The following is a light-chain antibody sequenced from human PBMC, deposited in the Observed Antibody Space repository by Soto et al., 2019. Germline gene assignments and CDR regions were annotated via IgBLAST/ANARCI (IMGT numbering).Light chain of an antibody. V-gene: IGKV3-15*01. Sequence: EIVMTQSPATLSMSPGERATLSCRASQSFSSNLAWYQQKPGQAPRLLIYGASTRAIGIPARFSGSGSGTEFTLTISSLQSEDFAVYYCQQYNNWPLTFGGGTKVEIK. J-gene: IGKJ4*01. CDR2: GAS. CDR1: QSFSSN. CDR3: QQYNNWPLT.